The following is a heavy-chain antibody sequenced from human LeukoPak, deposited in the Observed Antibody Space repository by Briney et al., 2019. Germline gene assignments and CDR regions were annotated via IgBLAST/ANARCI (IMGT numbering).Heavy chain of an antibody. J-gene: IGHJ3*01. CDR1: GGSISTYY. V-gene: IGHV4-59*01. D-gene: IGHD2-21*01. CDR2: IYYGGST. CDR3: TTEWHRQPF. Sequence: SQTLSLTCTVSGGSISTYYWTWIRQPPGKGLEWIGYIYYGGSTNYNPSLKSRVTISADTSKNHFSLKVSAVTAADTAVYYCTTEWHRQPFWGQGTTVTVSS.